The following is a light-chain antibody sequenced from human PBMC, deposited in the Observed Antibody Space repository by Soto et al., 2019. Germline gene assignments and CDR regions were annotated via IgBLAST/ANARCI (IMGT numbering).Light chain of an antibody. V-gene: IGKV3-15*01. CDR1: QSISSN. CDR3: QMYNNWVGT. Sequence: EIVMTQSPAILSVSPGERATLSCRANQSISSNLAWYQQKPGQAPRLLIYGAATRATGIPARFSGSGSGTDFTLTINSLQSEDFAVYYSQMYNNWVGTFGGGTKVEIK. CDR2: GAA. J-gene: IGKJ4*01.